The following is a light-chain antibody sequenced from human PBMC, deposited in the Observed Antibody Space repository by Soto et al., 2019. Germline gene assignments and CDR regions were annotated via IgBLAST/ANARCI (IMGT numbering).Light chain of an antibody. CDR1: SGHSSYA. J-gene: IGLJ3*02. CDR2: LISDGSH. CDR3: QTWSTGIRV. Sequence: QLVLTQSPSASASLGASVKLTCTLSSGHSSYAIAWHQQQPEKGPRYLMKLISDGSHSKGDGIPDRFSGSSSGAERYLTISSLQSEDEADYYCQTWSTGIRVFGGGTKLTVL. V-gene: IGLV4-69*02.